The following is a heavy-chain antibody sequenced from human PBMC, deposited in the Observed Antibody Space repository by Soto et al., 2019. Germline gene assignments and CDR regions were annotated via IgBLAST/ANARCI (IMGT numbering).Heavy chain of an antibody. Sequence: ASVKVSCKASGYTFSSYAMHWVRQAPGQRLEWMGWINAGYGNTKSSQKFQDRVTISRDTSASTAYMELTSLRSEDTAVYYCARDTGDGTFDVWGQGTLVTVSS. V-gene: IGHV1-3*01. CDR1: GYTFSSYA. CDR2: INAGYGNT. CDR3: ARDTGDGTFDV. J-gene: IGHJ4*02. D-gene: IGHD7-27*01.